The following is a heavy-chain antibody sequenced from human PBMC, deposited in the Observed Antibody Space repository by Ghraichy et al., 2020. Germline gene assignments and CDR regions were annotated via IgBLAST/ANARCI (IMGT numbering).Heavy chain of an antibody. CDR1: GDSVSSNSAA. D-gene: IGHD6-19*01. Sequence: SQTLSLTCAISGDSVSSNSAAWNWIRQSPSRGLEWLGRTYYRSKWYNDYAVSVKSRITINPDTSKNQFSLQLNSVTPEDTAVYYCARDLQGEVAGTHWFDPWGQGTLVTVSS. V-gene: IGHV6-1*01. CDR2: TYYRSKWYN. CDR3: ARDLQGEVAGTHWFDP. J-gene: IGHJ5*02.